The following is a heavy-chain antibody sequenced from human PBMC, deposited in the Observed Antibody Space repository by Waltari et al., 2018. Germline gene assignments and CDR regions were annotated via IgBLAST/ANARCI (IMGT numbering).Heavy chain of an antibody. V-gene: IGHV4-59*11. CDR1: GGSISSHY. J-gene: IGHJ4*02. D-gene: IGHD6-13*01. Sequence: QVQLQESGPGLVKPSETLSLTCTVSGGSISSHYWSWIRQPPGKGLGWIGYIYYSGSTNYNPSLKSRVTISVDTSKNQFSLKLSSVTAADTAVYYCASHSSSWEYYFDYWGQGTLVTVSS. CDR2: IYYSGST. CDR3: ASHSSSWEYYFDY.